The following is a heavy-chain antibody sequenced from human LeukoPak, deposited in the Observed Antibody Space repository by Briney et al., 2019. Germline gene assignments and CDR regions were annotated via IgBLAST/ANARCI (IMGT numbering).Heavy chain of an antibody. CDR1: GGSISSYY. D-gene: IGHD3-22*01. V-gene: IGHV4-59*12. J-gene: IGHJ4*02. Sequence: SETLSLTCTVSGGSISSYYWSWIRQPPGKGLEWIGYIYYSGSTNYNPSLKSRVTISVDTSKNQFSLKLSSVTAADTAIYYCARNGDDSSDYYYFDYWGQGTLVTVSS. CDR3: ARNGDDSSDYYYFDY. CDR2: IYYSGST.